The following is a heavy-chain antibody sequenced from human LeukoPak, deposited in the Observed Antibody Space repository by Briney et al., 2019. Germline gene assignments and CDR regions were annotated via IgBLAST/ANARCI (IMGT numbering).Heavy chain of an antibody. J-gene: IGHJ4*02. D-gene: IGHD3-3*01. Sequence: ASVKVSCKASGYTFTGYYVHWVRQAPGQGLEWMGWISAYNGNTNYAQKLQGRVTMTTDTSTSTAYMELRSLRSDDTAVYYCARDCRYDFWSGYYTPGQCGPTADYWGQGTLVTVSS. V-gene: IGHV1-18*04. CDR1: GYTFTGYY. CDR3: ARDCRYDFWSGYYTPGQCGPTADY. CDR2: ISAYNGNT.